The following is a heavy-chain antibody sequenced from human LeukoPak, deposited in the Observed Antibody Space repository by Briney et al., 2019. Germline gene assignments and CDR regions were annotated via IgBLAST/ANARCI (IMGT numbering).Heavy chain of an antibody. Sequence: GGSLRLSCAASGLSFSTYYVNWVRHAPGKGLEWVSCISSSSTYIYYADSVRGRFAISRDNAKNSLYLQMNSLRADDTAVYYCVRESHGSSDYWGQGSLVTISS. CDR2: ISSSSTYI. CDR3: VRESHGSSDY. V-gene: IGHV3-21*01. CDR1: GLSFSTYY. J-gene: IGHJ4*02.